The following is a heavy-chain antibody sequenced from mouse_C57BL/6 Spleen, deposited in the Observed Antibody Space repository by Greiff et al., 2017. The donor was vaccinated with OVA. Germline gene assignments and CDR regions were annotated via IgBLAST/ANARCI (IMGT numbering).Heavy chain of an antibody. CDR1: GYTFTDYY. J-gene: IGHJ2*01. V-gene: IGHV1-26*01. CDR2: INPNNGGT. D-gene: IGHD1-1*01. Sequence: EVQLQQSGPELVKPGASVKISCKASGYTFTDYYMNWVKQSHGKSLEWIGDINPNNGGTSYNQKFKGKATLTVDKSSSTAYMELRSLTSEDSAVYYCARRDYGSSYLFDYWGQGTTLTVSS. CDR3: ARRDYGSSYLFDY.